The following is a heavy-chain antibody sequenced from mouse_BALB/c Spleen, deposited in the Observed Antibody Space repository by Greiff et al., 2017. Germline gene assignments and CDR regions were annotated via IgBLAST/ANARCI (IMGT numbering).Heavy chain of an antibody. CDR3: ARGWGNPAWFAY. V-gene: IGHV1S56*01. Sequence: QVQLQQSGAELVRPGTSVKISCKASGYTFTSYDINWVKQRPGQGLEWIGWIYPGDGSTKYNEKFKGKATLTADKSSSTAYMQLSSLTSENSAVYFCARGWGNPAWFAYWGQGTLVTVSA. D-gene: IGHD2-1*01. J-gene: IGHJ3*01. CDR1: GYTFTSYD. CDR2: IYPGDGST.